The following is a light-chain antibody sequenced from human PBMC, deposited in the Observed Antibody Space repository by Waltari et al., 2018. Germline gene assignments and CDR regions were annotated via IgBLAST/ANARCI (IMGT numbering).Light chain of an antibody. V-gene: IGLV4-69*01. CDR3: QTGGHGTWV. J-gene: IGLJ3*02. CDR2: VNSDGSH. CDR1: RAHSTNA. Sequence: QLVLTQSPSASASLGASVKLTCTLTRAHSTNAIARLQKRPGKGPRFVMKVNSDGSHSKGDEIPDRFSGSSSGAERCLTISSLQSEDEADYYCQTGGHGTWVFGGGTKLTVL.